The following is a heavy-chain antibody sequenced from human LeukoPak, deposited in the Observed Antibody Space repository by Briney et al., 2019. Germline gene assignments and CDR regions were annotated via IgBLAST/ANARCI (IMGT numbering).Heavy chain of an antibody. CDR1: GGSISRHY. V-gene: IGHV4-59*08. CDR2: IYYSGTT. CDR3: ARRGIAAAGYDY. J-gene: IGHJ4*02. D-gene: IGHD6-13*01. Sequence: SETLSLTCSVSGGSISRHYWSWIRQPPGKGLEWIGYIYYSGTTNYNPSLKSRVTILVDTSKNQFSLNLSSVTAADTAVYYCARRGIAAAGYDYWGQGTLVTVSS.